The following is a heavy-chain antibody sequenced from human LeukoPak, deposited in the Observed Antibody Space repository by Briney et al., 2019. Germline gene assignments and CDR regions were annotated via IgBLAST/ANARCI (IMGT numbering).Heavy chain of an antibody. CDR3: TRDGTGIDY. Sequence: GGSLRLSCAASGFIFDDFGMTWVRQAPGKGLEWVSSINWNGDITPYADSVKGRFTISRDNAKNALYLQMNSLRPEDTALYFCTRDGTGIDYWGQGTLVTVSS. J-gene: IGHJ4*02. CDR1: GFIFDDFG. CDR2: INWNGDIT. D-gene: IGHD1-1*01. V-gene: IGHV3-20*04.